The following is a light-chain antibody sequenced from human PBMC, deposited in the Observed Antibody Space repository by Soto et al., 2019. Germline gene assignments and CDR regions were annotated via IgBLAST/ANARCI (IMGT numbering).Light chain of an antibody. CDR2: DVS. CDR1: SSDVGAYDY. V-gene: IGLV2-14*01. CDR3: SSYTSTSTLV. Sequence: QSALTQPASVSGSPGQSITISCTGTSSDVGAYDYVSWYQQHPRKAPKPMIYDVSDRPSEVSNRFSGSKSGNTASLTISGLQAEDEADYYCSSYTSTSTLVFGGGTKLTVL. J-gene: IGLJ2*01.